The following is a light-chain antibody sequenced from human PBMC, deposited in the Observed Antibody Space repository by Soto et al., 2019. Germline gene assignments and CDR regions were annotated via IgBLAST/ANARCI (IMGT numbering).Light chain of an antibody. CDR3: SSYSISTAYL. CDR2: EVS. CDR1: SSDGGGYDY. Sequence: QSVLTQPASVSGSPGQSITISCTGTSSDGGGYDYVSWYQLHPGNAPKLMLFEVSNRPSGVSYRFSGSKSGNTASLTISGLQAEDEANYFCSSYSISTAYLFGTGTKLTVL. V-gene: IGLV2-14*01. J-gene: IGLJ1*01.